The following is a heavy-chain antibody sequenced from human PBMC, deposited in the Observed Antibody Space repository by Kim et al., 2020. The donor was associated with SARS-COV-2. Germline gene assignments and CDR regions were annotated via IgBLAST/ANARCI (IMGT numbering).Heavy chain of an antibody. CDR1: GYSFTSYW. CDR2: IDPSDSYT. CDR3: ARPHTQRYCSGGSCLDYYGMDV. D-gene: IGHD2-15*01. J-gene: IGHJ6*02. Sequence: GESLKISCKGSGYSFTSYWISWVRQMPGKGLEWMGRIDPSDSYTNYSPSFQGHVTISADKSISTAYLQWSSLKASDTAMYYCARPHTQRYCSGGSCLDYYGMDVWGQGTTVTVSS. V-gene: IGHV5-10-1*01.